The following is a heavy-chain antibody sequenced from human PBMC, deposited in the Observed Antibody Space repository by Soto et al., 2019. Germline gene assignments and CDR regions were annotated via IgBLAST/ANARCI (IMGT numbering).Heavy chain of an antibody. Sequence: SETLSLTCTVSSDSISSYYWSWIRQPPGKRLEWIGYISYSGSTDYNPSLKSRVTISGDTSKNQFSLKVSSVTAADTAVYYCARGTSWQLPFDYWGKGTLVTVSS. CDR3: ARGTSWQLPFDY. J-gene: IGHJ4*02. V-gene: IGHV4-59*01. CDR1: SDSISSYY. CDR2: ISYSGST. D-gene: IGHD6-13*01.